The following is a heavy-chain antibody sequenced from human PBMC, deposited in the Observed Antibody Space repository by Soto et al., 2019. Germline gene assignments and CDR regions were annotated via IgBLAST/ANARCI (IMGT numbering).Heavy chain of an antibody. Sequence: QVQLVQSGAEMKKPGSSVKVSCKASGYTFTNYGISWVRQAPGQGPEWMGWISGYDGDRNHAQKFQGRVTMTTDTSTSTAYMELRSLTSDDTAVYYCARDSDRWGEAWFDPWGQGTLVSVSS. D-gene: IGHD3-16*01. CDR2: ISGYDGDR. CDR1: GYTFTNYG. V-gene: IGHV1-18*01. CDR3: ARDSDRWGEAWFDP. J-gene: IGHJ5*02.